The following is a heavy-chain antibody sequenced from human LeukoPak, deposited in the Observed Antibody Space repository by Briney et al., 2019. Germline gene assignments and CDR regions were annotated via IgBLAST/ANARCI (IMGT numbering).Heavy chain of an antibody. CDR2: IYYSGST. D-gene: IGHD3-22*01. CDR1: GGSISSGDYY. J-gene: IGHJ5*02. CDR3: ARGDDSSGYSTTFDP. Sequence: SETLSLTCTVSGGSISSGDYYWSWIRQPPGKGLEWIGYIYYSGSTYYNPSLKSRVTISVDTSKNQFSLKLSSVTAADTAVYYRARGDDSSGYSTTFDPWGREPWSPSPQ. V-gene: IGHV4-30-4*01.